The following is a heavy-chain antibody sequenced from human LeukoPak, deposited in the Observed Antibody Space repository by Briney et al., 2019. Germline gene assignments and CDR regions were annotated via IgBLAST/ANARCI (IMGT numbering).Heavy chain of an antibody. V-gene: IGHV3-30*02. CDR2: IXYDGSNK. CDR1: GFTFSSYG. J-gene: IGHJ6*03. Sequence: PGXSXXLSXAXXGFTFSSYGXHWVRQAPGKGXXGVAFIXYDGSNKYYGDSVKGRFTISRDNSKNTLYLQMNRLRAEDTAVYYCAKDGCTNGVCKWFYYYMDVWGKGTTVTVSS. D-gene: IGHD2-8*01. CDR3: AKDGCTNGVCKWFYYYMDV.